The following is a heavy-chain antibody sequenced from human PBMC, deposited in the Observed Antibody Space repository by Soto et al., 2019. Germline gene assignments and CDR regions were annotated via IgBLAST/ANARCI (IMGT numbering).Heavy chain of an antibody. V-gene: IGHV1-69*06. Sequence: QVRLVQSEAEVKKPGSSVKVSCKASGGTFTSDATAWVRQARGQGLEWMGGVIPIFGKPSYTQKFQGRVTITADKLTSTVYMELGSLKSEDTAVYYCARCHFDNSGPGYLEFWGQGTLVTVS. D-gene: IGHD3-22*01. J-gene: IGHJ4*02. CDR3: ARCHFDNSGPGYLEF. CDR1: GGTFTSDA. CDR2: VIPIFGKP.